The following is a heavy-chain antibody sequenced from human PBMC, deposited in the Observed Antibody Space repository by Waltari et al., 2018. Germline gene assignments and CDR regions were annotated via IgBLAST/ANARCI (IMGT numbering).Heavy chain of an antibody. J-gene: IGHJ4*02. Sequence: QVQLVQSGAEVKKPGSSVKVSCKASGGTFSSYAISWVRQAPGQGLEWIGEIYHSGSTNYNPSLKSRVTISVDKSKNQFSLKLSSVTAADTAVYYCARVAVAGTEYFDYWGQGTLVTVSS. D-gene: IGHD6-19*01. CDR3: ARVAVAGTEYFDY. CDR2: IYHSGST. CDR1: GGTFSSYAI. V-gene: IGHV1-69*14.